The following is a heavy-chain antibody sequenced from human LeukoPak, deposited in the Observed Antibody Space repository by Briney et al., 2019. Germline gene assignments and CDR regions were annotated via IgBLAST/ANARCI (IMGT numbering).Heavy chain of an antibody. J-gene: IGHJ3*02. CDR3: ARVNRGDAFDI. CDR2: IWYDGRNK. CDR1: GFTFSSYG. Sequence: QPGRSLRLSCAASGFTFSSYGMHWVRQAPGKGLERVAVIWYDGRNKFYADSLKGRFTISRDNSKNTLYLQMNSLRAEDTAVYYCARVNRGDAFDIWGQGTLVTVSS. D-gene: IGHD3-16*02. V-gene: IGHV3-33*01.